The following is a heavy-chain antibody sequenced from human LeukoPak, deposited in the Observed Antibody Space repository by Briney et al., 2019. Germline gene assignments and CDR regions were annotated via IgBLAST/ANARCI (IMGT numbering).Heavy chain of an antibody. CDR3: AKDGYCSSTSCSTGGYYYYYYMDV. V-gene: IGHV3-30*02. J-gene: IGHJ6*03. D-gene: IGHD2-2*01. CDR1: GFTFSSYG. CDR2: IRYDGSNK. Sequence: GGSLRLSCAASGFTFSSYGMHWVRQAPGKGLEWVAFIRYDGSNKYYADSVKGRFTISRDNSKNTLYLQMNSLRAEDTAVYYCAKDGYCSSTSCSTGGYYYYYYMDVWDKGTTVTVSS.